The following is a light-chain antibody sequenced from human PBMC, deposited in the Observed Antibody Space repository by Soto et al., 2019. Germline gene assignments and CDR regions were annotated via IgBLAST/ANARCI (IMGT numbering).Light chain of an antibody. CDR1: SSNIGRNF. J-gene: IGLJ1*01. Sequence: QSVLTQPPSASGTPGQRVTISCSGSSSNIGRNFVYWYQQLPGTAPKLLIFKNNQRPPAVPDRFSGSNSVSSASLAISGRRSGDEADYYCATWDDSLNDYVFATRTKVTV. CDR3: ATWDDSLNDYV. V-gene: IGLV1-47*01. CDR2: KNN.